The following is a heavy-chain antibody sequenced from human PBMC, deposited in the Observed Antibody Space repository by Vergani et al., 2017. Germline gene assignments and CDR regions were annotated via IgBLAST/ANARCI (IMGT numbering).Heavy chain of an antibody. CDR2: ISSSSSTI. Sequence: EVQLVESGGGLVQPGGSLRLSCAASGFTFSSYSMNWVRQAPGKGLEWVSYISSSSSTIYYADSVKGRFTIARDNAKNSLYLQMTSLRAEDTAVYYCARDYRPGYPVWVYYFDYWGQGTLVTVSS. CDR1: GFTFSSYS. CDR3: ARDYRPGYPVWVYYFDY. D-gene: IGHD3-16*01. V-gene: IGHV3-48*04. J-gene: IGHJ4*02.